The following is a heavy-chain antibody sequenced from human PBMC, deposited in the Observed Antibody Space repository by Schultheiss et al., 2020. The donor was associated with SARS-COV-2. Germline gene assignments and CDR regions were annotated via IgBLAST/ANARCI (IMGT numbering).Heavy chain of an antibody. CDR1: GFTFSSYW. V-gene: IGHV3-33*08. D-gene: IGHD6-19*01. J-gene: IGHJ5*02. Sequence: GGSLRLSCAASGFTFSSYWMHWVRQAPGKGLEWVAVIWYDGSNKYYADSVKGRFTISRDNSKNTLYLQMNSLRAEDTAVYYCARGGYSSGWGWFDPWGQGTLVTVSS. CDR3: ARGGYSSGWGWFDP. CDR2: IWYDGSNK.